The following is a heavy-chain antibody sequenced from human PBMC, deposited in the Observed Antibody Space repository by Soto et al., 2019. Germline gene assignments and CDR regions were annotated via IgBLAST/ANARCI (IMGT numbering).Heavy chain of an antibody. CDR2: INAGNGNT. Sequence: QVQLVQSGAEVKKPGASVKVSCKASGYTFTSYAMHCVRQAPGQRLEWMGWINAGNGNTKYSQKFQGRVTITRDTSASTAYMELSSLRSEDTAVYYCARGGSLYWYFDLWGRVTLVTVSS. J-gene: IGHJ2*01. CDR3: ARGGSLYWYFDL. D-gene: IGHD1-26*01. CDR1: GYTFTSYA. V-gene: IGHV1-3*01.